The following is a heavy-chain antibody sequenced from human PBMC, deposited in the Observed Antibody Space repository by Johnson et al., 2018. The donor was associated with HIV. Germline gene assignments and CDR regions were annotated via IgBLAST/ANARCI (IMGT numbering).Heavy chain of an antibody. Sequence: LLVESGGGLVKPGGSLRLSCAASEITFSDYYMHWVRQAPGKGLEWVATIWSDGTNKYYGDSVKGRFTVSRDSSKNTLFLQMTSLRVEDTAVYYCYGYYDAFDIWGQGTMVSVSS. J-gene: IGHJ3*02. CDR3: YGYYDAFDI. CDR2: IWSDGTNK. V-gene: IGHV3-33*08. CDR1: EITFSDYY. D-gene: IGHD3-10*01.